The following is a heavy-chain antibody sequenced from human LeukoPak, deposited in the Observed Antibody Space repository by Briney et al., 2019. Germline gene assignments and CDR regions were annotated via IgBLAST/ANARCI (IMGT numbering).Heavy chain of an antibody. Sequence: SQTLSLTCAISGDTVSNKNAAWNWIRQSPSSSLEWLGKTYYRSKWYNDYAVSMKGRIDINPDTSKNQFSLRLKPVTPEDTAVYFCAREGVGATMATWGQGTLVTVSS. J-gene: IGHJ5*02. CDR1: GDTVSNKNAA. V-gene: IGHV6-1*01. CDR3: AREGVGATMAT. CDR2: TYYRSKWYN. D-gene: IGHD1-26*01.